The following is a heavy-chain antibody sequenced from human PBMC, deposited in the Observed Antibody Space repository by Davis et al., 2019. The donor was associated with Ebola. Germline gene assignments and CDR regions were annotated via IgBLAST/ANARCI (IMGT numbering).Heavy chain of an antibody. J-gene: IGHJ6*02. CDR3: ARVRYYYGMDV. V-gene: IGHV1-8*01. CDR1: GYTFTDYA. Sequence: ASVKVSCKASGYTFTDYAIHWVRQAPGQGLEWMGWMNPNSGNTGYAQKFQGRVTMTRNTSISTAYMELSSLRSEDTAVYYCARVRYYYGMDVWGQGTTVTVSS. CDR2: MNPNSGNT.